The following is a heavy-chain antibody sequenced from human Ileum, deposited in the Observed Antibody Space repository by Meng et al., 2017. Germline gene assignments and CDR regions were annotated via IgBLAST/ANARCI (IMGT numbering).Heavy chain of an antibody. CDR2: IWHDGSNE. D-gene: IGHD3-10*01. CDR3: VAYYVSASSPLPPY. CDR1: GSSFSTYG. J-gene: IGHJ4*02. Sequence: GGLLRSSVPAFGSSFSTYGMHGARQAPGKGLEWVAVIWHDGSNENYADSVKGRCTISRDNSKNTLYLQMNSLRAEDTAVYYCVAYYVSASSPLPPYWGQGTLVTVSS. V-gene: IGHV3-33*01.